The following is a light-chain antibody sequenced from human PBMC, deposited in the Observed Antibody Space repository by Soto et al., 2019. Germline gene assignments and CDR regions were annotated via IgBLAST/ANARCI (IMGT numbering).Light chain of an antibody. CDR3: RHYNKWLRA. CDR2: AAS. J-gene: IGKJ1*01. V-gene: IGKV3-15*01. CDR1: QSVSSN. Sequence: SPGTVPLAPKERATLFCRASQSVSSNLAWFQQTPGQAPRLLIYAASTRAAGVPARFSVSGSGPEFTLTSGIRKSEDLAFYYRRHYNKWLRAFGQGTKVDIK.